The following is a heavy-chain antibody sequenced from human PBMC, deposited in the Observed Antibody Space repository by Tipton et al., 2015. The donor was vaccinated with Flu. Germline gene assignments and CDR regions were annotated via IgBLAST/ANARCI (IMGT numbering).Heavy chain of an antibody. J-gene: IGHJ6*02. V-gene: IGHV4-39*07. CDR3: AREGTMIVADSGMDV. CDR2: IYYSGST. D-gene: IGHD3-22*01. Sequence: TLSLTCTVSGGSISGSSYYWGWIRQPPGKGLEWIGSIYYSGSTYYNPSLKSRVTISVDTSKNQFSLKLSSVTAADTAVYYCAREGTMIVADSGMDVWGQGTTVTVSS. CDR1: GGSISGSSYY.